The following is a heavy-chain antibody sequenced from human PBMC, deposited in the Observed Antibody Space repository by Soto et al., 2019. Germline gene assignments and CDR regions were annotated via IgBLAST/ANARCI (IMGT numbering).Heavy chain of an antibody. D-gene: IGHD2-8*01. J-gene: IGHJ6*01. CDR3: ARGDDGTHGLCFEGHNYAMDV. Sequence: QVQLVQSGAEVKKPGASVTVSCKASGYTFGAYGIIWMRQAPGQGLEWMGWISGYNGHTNFAQSLQGRVSMTTDTSTTTAYMELRSLRSDDTAIYYCARGDDGTHGLCFEGHNYAMDVW. CDR1: GYTFGAYG. V-gene: IGHV1-18*01. CDR2: ISGYNGHT.